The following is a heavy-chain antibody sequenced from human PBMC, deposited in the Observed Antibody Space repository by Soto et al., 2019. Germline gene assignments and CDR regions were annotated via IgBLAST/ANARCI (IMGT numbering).Heavy chain of an antibody. CDR1: GFTFSDYY. D-gene: IGHD4-4*01. CDR3: ARGSAVPTFRWMDV. Sequence: GSLRLSCAASGFTFSDYYMSWIRQAPGKGLEWVSYIGSSDNIIYYADSVKGRFTISRDNAKNSLYLQMNSLRAEDTAVYYCARGSAVPTFRWMDVWGQGTTVTVSS. J-gene: IGHJ6*02. CDR2: IGSSDNII. V-gene: IGHV3-11*01.